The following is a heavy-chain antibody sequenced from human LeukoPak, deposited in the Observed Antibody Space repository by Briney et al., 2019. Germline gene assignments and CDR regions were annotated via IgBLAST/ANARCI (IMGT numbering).Heavy chain of an antibody. Sequence: PGGSLRLSCAASGFAFSRYLMHWVRHAPGKGLVWVSRIQTDEKDTTYADSVKGRFTISRDNANKKLYLQMDSLRVDEDTAVYYCARAAGNTYAMDVWGKGTTVTVSS. CDR2: IQTDEKDT. CDR1: GFAFSRYL. CDR3: ARAAGNTYAMDV. V-gene: IGHV3-74*03. D-gene: IGHD2/OR15-2a*01. J-gene: IGHJ6*03.